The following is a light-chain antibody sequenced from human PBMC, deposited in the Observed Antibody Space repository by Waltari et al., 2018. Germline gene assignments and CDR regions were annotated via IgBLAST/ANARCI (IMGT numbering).Light chain of an antibody. V-gene: IGKV4-1*01. CDR3: HQYYTTPCS. CDR1: QSVLYTSNNKNY. J-gene: IGKJ2*04. CDR2: WAS. Sequence: DIVLTQSPDSLAVSLGEMSTIQCHSSQSVLYTSNNKNYLAWYQQKPGQPPKLLIYWASARESGVPDRFSGSGSGTDFTLTIRSLQAEDVAVYYCHQYYTTPCSFGQGTKLEIK.